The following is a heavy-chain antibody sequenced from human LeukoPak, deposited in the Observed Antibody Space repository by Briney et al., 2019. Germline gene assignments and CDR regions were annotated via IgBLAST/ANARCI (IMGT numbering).Heavy chain of an antibody. V-gene: IGHV1-18*01. D-gene: IGHD1-26*01. CDR2: ISAYNGNT. Sequence: GASVKVSCKASGYTFTSYGISWVRQAPGQGLEWMGWISAYNGNTNYAQKFQGRVTMTRNTSISTAYMELSSLRSEDTAVYYCARLNSGSYWGQGTLVTVSS. CDR1: GYTFTSYG. CDR3: ARLNSGSY. J-gene: IGHJ4*02.